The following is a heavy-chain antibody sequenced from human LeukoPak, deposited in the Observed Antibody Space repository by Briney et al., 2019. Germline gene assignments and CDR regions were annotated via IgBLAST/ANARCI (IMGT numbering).Heavy chain of an antibody. Sequence: PSETLSLTCTVSGGSISSSSYYWGWIRQPPGKGLEWIGSIYYSGSTYYNPSLKSRVTISVDTSKNQFSPKLSSVTAADTAVYYCARRRPLGPYYYYFGMDVWGQGTTVTVSS. J-gene: IGHJ6*02. CDR2: IYYSGST. V-gene: IGHV4-39*01. CDR1: GGSISSSSYY. CDR3: ARRRPLGPYYYYFGMDV.